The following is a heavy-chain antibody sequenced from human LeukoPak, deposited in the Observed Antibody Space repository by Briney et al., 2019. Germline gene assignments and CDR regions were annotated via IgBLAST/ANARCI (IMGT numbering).Heavy chain of an antibody. CDR2: IIPIFGTA. J-gene: IGHJ4*02. CDR3: ARDFSRYCSSTSCYGRPEAYYFDY. Sequence: SVKVSCKASGGTFSSYAISWVRQAPGQGLEWMGRIIPIFGTANYAQKFQGRVTITTDGSTSTAYMELSGLRSEDTAVYYCARDFSRYCSSTSCYGRPEAYYFDYWGQGTLVTVSS. CDR1: GGTFSSYA. D-gene: IGHD2-2*01. V-gene: IGHV1-69*05.